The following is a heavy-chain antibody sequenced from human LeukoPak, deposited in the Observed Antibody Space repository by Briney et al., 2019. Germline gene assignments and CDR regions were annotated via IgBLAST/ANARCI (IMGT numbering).Heavy chain of an antibody. J-gene: IGHJ4*02. Sequence: SETLSLTCTVSGGSISSYYWSWIRQPPGKGLEWIGYIYYSGSTNYNPSLKSRVTISVDTSRNQFSLKLSSATAADTAVYYCARFNPVWSGYYYYFDYWGQGTLVTVSS. V-gene: IGHV4-59*01. CDR2: IYYSGST. CDR1: GGSISSYY. CDR3: ARFNPVWSGYYYYFDY. D-gene: IGHD3-3*01.